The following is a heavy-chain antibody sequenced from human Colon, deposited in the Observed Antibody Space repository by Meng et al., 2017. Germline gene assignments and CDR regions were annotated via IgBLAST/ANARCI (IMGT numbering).Heavy chain of an antibody. CDR3: ARDHGTGLDH. J-gene: IGHJ4*02. CDR2: ISTTGSIA. Sequence: QVKLVGAGGGWVKPGGSLRLSCAASGFIFSDYYMAWIRQTPGKGLEWVSYISTTGSIAYYADSVKGRFTISRDNANNSLYLQMDSLTADDTAVYYCARDHGTGLDHWGQGALVTVSS. CDR1: GFIFSDYY. V-gene: IGHV3-11*01. D-gene: IGHD1-14*01.